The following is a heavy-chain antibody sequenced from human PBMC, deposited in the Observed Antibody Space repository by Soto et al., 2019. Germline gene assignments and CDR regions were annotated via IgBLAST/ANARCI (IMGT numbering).Heavy chain of an antibody. D-gene: IGHD3-10*01. CDR3: AKDGRGSGSHYNSFGY. J-gene: IGHJ4*02. CDR2: IYSTGTT. V-gene: IGHV3-53*01. CDR1: GFTVGNNY. Sequence: ESGGGLIQPGGFLKLSCAASGFTVGNNYMSWVRQAPGKGLEWVSLIYSTGTTKYADSVKGRFTVSRDNAKNTLYLQMNSLRAEDTAVYYCAKDGRGSGSHYNSFGYWGQGTLVTVSS.